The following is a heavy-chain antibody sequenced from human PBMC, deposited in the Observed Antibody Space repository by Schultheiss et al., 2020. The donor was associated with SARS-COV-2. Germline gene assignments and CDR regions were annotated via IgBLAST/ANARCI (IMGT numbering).Heavy chain of an antibody. CDR2: IKQDGSEK. D-gene: IGHD4-17*01. J-gene: IGHJ6*02. CDR3: ARDTVTTITGYYYYYGMDV. CDR1: GFTFSSYW. V-gene: IGHV3-7*01. Sequence: GESLKISCAASGFTFSSYWMSWVRQAPGKGLEWVANIKQDGSEKYYVDSVKGRFTISRDNAKNSLYLQMNSLRAEDTAVYYCARDTVTTITGYYYYYGMDVWGQGTTVTVSS.